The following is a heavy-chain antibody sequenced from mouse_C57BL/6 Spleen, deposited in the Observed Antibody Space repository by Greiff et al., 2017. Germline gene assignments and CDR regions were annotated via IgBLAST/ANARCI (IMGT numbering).Heavy chain of an antibody. J-gene: IGHJ3*01. Sequence: VKLVESGAGLVKPGGSLKLSCAASGFTFSSYAMSWVRQPPEKRLEWVAYISSGGDYSYYADTVKGRFTISRDNARNTLYLQMSSLKSEDTAMYYCTRGGYGGYYWGQGTLVTVSA. CDR1: GFTFSSYA. CDR2: ISSGGDYS. CDR3: TRGGYGGYY. V-gene: IGHV5-9-1*02. D-gene: IGHD1-1*02.